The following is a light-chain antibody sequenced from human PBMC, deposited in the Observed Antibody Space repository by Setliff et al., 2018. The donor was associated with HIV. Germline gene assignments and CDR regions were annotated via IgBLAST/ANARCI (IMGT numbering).Light chain of an antibody. CDR3: SSYTSSSTYV. Sequence: QSALTQPASVSGSPGQSITISCTGTSNDVGGYNYVSWYQQHPGKAPKLMISDVSKRPSGVSSRFSGSKSGNTASQTISGLQTEDEADYYCSSYTSSSTYVFGTGTKVTVL. J-gene: IGLJ1*01. CDR1: SNDVGGYNY. CDR2: DVS. V-gene: IGLV2-14*01.